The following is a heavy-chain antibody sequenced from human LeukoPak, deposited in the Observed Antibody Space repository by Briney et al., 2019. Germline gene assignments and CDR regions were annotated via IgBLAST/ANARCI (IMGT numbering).Heavy chain of an antibody. V-gene: IGHV3-30*02. D-gene: IGHD6-19*01. CDR2: IRYDDSRR. CDR1: GFIFSSYG. Sequence: TGGSLRLSCAASGFIFSSYGMHWVRQAPGKGLEWVAFIRYDDSRRLYADSVKGRFTISRDDSKNTLYLQMNFLRPEDTAVYYCAKALVITVAGTYYFDYWGQGTLVTVSS. J-gene: IGHJ4*02. CDR3: AKALVITVAGTYYFDY.